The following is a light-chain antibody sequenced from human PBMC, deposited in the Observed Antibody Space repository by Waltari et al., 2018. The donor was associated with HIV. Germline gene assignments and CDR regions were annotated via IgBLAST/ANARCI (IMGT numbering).Light chain of an antibody. J-gene: IGKJ2*01. CDR1: QRVLYRSNNKNH. CDR2: WAS. CDR3: QQYYSSPYT. Sequence: DIVMTQSPDSLAVSLGERATIHCTSSQRVLYRSNNKNHLAWYHQKPGQPPKLLIYWASTRESGVPDRFSGSGSGTDFTLTISSLQAEDVAVYYCQQYYSSPYTFGQGAKLDIK. V-gene: IGKV4-1*01.